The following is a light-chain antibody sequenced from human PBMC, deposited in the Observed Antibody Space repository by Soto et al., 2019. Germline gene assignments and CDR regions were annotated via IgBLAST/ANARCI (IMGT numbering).Light chain of an antibody. V-gene: IGLV2-14*01. CDR1: SSDVGGYNY. CDR2: DVS. CDR3: SSYTSSSTRRV. J-gene: IGLJ2*01. Sequence: QSALTQPASVSGSPGQSITISCTGTSSDVGGYNYVSWYQQHPGKAPKLMIYDVSNRPSGVSNRFSGSKSGNTASLTISGFQAEDEADYYCSSYTSSSTRRVFGGGTKLTVL.